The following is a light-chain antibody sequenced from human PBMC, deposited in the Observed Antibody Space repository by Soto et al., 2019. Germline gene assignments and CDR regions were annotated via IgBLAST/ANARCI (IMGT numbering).Light chain of an antibody. CDR2: KVS. Sequence: DVVMTQSPLSLPVTLGQPASISCRSSQSLAYSDGNTYLNWFQQRPGQSPRRLLYKVSKRDSGIPVRFSGSGSGTEFPLLITRVEAEDVGVYYCMQGAHWPYTLGPGTKPEI. V-gene: IGKV2-30*01. CDR1: QSLAYSDGNTY. J-gene: IGKJ2*01. CDR3: MQGAHWPYT.